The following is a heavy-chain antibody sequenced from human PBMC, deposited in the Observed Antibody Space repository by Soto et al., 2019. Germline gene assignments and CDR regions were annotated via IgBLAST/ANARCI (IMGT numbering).Heavy chain of an antibody. Sequence: GGSLRLSCAASGFTFSNAWMNWVRQAPGKGLEWVGRIKSKTDGGETDYAAPVKGRFTISRDDSKNTLYLQMNSLKTEDTAVYYCTIDPDQGGSNVVVVAAGGWFDPWGQGTLVTVSS. CDR1: GFTFSNAW. J-gene: IGHJ5*02. D-gene: IGHD2-15*01. V-gene: IGHV3-15*07. CDR2: IKSKTDGGET. CDR3: TIDPDQGGSNVVVVAAGGWFDP.